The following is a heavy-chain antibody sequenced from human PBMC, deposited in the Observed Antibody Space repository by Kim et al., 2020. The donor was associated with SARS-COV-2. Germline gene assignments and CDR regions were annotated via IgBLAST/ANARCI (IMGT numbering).Heavy chain of an antibody. CDR2: IIPIFGTA. V-gene: IGHV1-69*13. Sequence: SVKVSCKASGGTFSSYAISWVRQAPGQGLEWMGGIIPIFGTANYAQKLQGRVTITADESTSTAYMELSSLRSEDTAVYYCARDKGYCSGGSCYLIAVAGTMDYWGQGTLVTVSS. J-gene: IGHJ4*02. CDR1: GGTFSSYA. CDR3: ARDKGYCSGGSCYLIAVAGTMDY. D-gene: IGHD2-15*01.